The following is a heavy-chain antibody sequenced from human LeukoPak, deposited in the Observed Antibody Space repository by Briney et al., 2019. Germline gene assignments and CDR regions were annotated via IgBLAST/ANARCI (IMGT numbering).Heavy chain of an antibody. CDR2: IDPSDSYT. Sequence: GESLKISCNGSGYXFTSYWISWVRQMPGKGLEWMGRIDPSDSYTNYSPSFQGHVTISADKSTSTAYLQWSSLKASDTAIYYCARMPRSNGGYDCDYWGQGTLVTVSS. V-gene: IGHV5-10-1*01. J-gene: IGHJ4*02. CDR3: ARMPRSNGGYDCDY. D-gene: IGHD5-12*01. CDR1: GYXFTSYW.